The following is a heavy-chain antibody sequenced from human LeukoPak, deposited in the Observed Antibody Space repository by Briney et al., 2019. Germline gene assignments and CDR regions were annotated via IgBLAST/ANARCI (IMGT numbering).Heavy chain of an antibody. J-gene: IGHJ4*02. V-gene: IGHV4-34*01. Sequence: PSETLSLTCAVSGGSFSGYYWSWIRQPPGKGLEWIGEINHSGSTNCNPSLKSRVTISVDTSKNQFSLKLSSVTAADTAVYYCARAQYSSSWYDYWGQGTLVTVSS. CDR3: ARAQYSSSWYDY. D-gene: IGHD6-13*01. CDR2: INHSGST. CDR1: GGSFSGYY.